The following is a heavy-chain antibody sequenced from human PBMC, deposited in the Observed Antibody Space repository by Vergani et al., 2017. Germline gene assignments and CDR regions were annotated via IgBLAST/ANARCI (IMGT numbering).Heavy chain of an antibody. Sequence: QLQLQESGPGLVKPSEPLSLPCTVSGGSISSRSYYWGWIRQPPGKGLEWIGSIYYSGSTYYNPSLKSRVTISVDTSKNQFSLKLSSVTAADTAVYYCARDSLYSSSWYNWFDPWGQGTLVTVSS. D-gene: IGHD6-13*01. CDR3: ARDSLYSSSWYNWFDP. CDR2: IYYSGST. CDR1: GGSISSRSYY. J-gene: IGHJ5*02. V-gene: IGHV4-39*07.